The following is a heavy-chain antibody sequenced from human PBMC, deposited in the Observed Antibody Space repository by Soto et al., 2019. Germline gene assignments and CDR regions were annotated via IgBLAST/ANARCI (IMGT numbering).Heavy chain of an antibody. Sequence: GGSLRLSCAASGFTFSSYAMHWVRQAPGKGLEWVAVISYDGSNKYYADSVKGRFTISRDNTKNTLYLQMNSLRAEDTAVYYCARDRTSEGNRYYYGMDVWGQGTTVTVFS. J-gene: IGHJ6*02. CDR2: ISYDGSNK. CDR1: GFTFSSYA. V-gene: IGHV3-30-3*01. CDR3: ARDRTSEGNRYYYGMDV.